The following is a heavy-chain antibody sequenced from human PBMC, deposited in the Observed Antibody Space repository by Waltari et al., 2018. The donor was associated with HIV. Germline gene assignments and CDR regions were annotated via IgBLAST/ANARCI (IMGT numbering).Heavy chain of an antibody. CDR3: VREYSSSRYFDY. CDR2: SNSDGKTT. CDR1: GFTFSSYW. D-gene: IGHD2-2*01. J-gene: IGHJ4*02. Sequence: EVLMVESGGGLVQPGGSLRLSCEASGFTFSSYWMHWVRQAPGKGLVWVSSSNSDGKTTTYADSVKGRFTISRDNAKNTLYLQMNSLRAEDTAVYYCVREYSSSRYFDYWGQGTLVTVSS. V-gene: IGHV3-74*01.